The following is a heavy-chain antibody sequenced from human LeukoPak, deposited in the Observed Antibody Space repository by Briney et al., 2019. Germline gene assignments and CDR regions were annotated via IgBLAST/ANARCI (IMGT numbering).Heavy chain of an antibody. J-gene: IGHJ4*02. CDR2: ISSSSSTI. D-gene: IGHD2-21*02. V-gene: IGHV3-11*04. Sequence: GTLSLTCTVSGGSIRSSYYYWGWIRQPPGKGLEWVSYISSSSSTIYYADSVKGRFTISRDNAKNSLYLQMNSLRDEDTAVYYCARGPVVVTAILDYWGQGTLVTVSS. CDR3: ARGPVVVTAILDY. CDR1: GGSIRSSYYY.